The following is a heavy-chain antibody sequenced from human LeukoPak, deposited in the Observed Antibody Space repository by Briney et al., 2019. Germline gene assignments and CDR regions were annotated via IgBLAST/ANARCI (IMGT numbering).Heavy chain of an antibody. CDR1: GYTFTSYY. D-gene: IGHD3-22*01. CDR3: ARDKLRYYDRSGSYYFDY. Sequence: ASVKVSCKASGYTFTSYYMHWVRQAPGQGLEWMGGLIPIFGTANYAQKFQGRVTITADESTSTAYMELRSLRSEDTAVYYCARDKLRYYDRSGSYYFDYWGQGTLVTVSS. J-gene: IGHJ4*02. V-gene: IGHV1-69*13. CDR2: LIPIFGTA.